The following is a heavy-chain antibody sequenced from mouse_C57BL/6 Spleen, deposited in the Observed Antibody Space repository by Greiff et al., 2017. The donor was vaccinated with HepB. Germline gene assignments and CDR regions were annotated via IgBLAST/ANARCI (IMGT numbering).Heavy chain of an antibody. CDR2: IDPSDSYT. V-gene: IGHV1-69*01. D-gene: IGHD4-1*01. Sequence: VQLQQPGAELVMPGASVKLSCKASGYTFTSYWMHWVKQRPGQGLEWIGEIDPSDSYTNYNQKFKGKSTLTVDTSSSTAYMQLSSLTSEDSAVYYCASNWDEVSGYYSDYWGQGTTLTVSS. CDR1: GYTFTSYW. J-gene: IGHJ2*01. CDR3: ASNWDEVSGYYSDY.